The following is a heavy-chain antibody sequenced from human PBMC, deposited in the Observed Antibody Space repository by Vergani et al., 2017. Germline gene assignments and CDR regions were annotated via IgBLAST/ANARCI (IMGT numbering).Heavy chain of an antibody. D-gene: IGHD6-13*01. Sequence: QVQLVESGGGVVQPGRSLRLSCAASGFTFSSYGMHWVRQAPGKGLEWVAVIWYDGSNKYYADSVKGRFTISRDNSKNTLYLQMNSLRAEDTAVYYCAKGGYSSSWYFSWFDPWGQGTLVTVSS. CDR3: AKGGYSSSWYFSWFDP. J-gene: IGHJ5*02. CDR2: IWYDGSNK. CDR1: GFTFSSYG. V-gene: IGHV3-33*06.